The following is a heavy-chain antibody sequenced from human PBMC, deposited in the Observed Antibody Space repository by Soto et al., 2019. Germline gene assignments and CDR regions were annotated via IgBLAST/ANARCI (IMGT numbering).Heavy chain of an antibody. D-gene: IGHD3-22*01. CDR1: DGSLSPNY. Sequence: QVQLQQSGPGLVKHSETLSLTCTVSDGSLSPNYWSWVRQSPGKGLEWIGYIYYAGTTTYNPSLKSRITISLDTSQNEVSLKLSSVTAADTAVYYCARLGAYYQAMDSWGRGTLVTVSS. CDR3: ARLGAYYQAMDS. V-gene: IGHV4-59*08. CDR2: IYYAGTT. J-gene: IGHJ4*02.